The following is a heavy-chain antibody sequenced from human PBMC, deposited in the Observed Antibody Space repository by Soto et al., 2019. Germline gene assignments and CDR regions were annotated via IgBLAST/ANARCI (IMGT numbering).Heavy chain of an antibody. V-gene: IGHV4-4*02. D-gene: IGHD6-13*01. CDR1: GGSISSSNW. CDR3: ARDRPLITDLIAAAGPRNGLDV. CDR2: IYHSGST. Sequence: QVQLQESGPGLVKPSGTLSLTCAVSGGSISSSNWWSWFRQPPGKGLEWIGEIYHSGSTNYNPSLKGRVTISVDKSKNQFSLKLSSVTAADTAVYYSARDRPLITDLIAAAGPRNGLDVLGQGTTVTVSS. J-gene: IGHJ6*02.